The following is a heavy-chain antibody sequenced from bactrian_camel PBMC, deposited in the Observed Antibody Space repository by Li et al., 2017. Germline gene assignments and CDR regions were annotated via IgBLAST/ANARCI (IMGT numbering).Heavy chain of an antibody. CDR2: IHRGGTIT. J-gene: IGHJ6*01. D-gene: IGHD5*01. CDR1: GFTVSAYA. CDR3: AADPYPLWDYGVGMDFGY. V-gene: IGHV3S31*01. Sequence: VQLVESGGGLVQPGGSLRISCEASGFTVSAYAMSWVRQAPGKGLEWISVIHRGGTITYYADSVKGRFTISRDNAKNTLYLQMNSLKTEDTAVYYCAADPYPLWDYGVGMDFGYWARGPRSPSP.